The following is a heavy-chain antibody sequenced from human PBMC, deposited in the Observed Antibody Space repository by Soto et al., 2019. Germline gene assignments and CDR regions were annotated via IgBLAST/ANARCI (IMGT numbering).Heavy chain of an antibody. CDR2: INYSGST. D-gene: IGHD2-21*02. Sequence: SETLSLTCGVYGGSFSDYWWSWIRQPPGRGLEWIGEINYSGSTHYNPSLKSRVTISVDTSKKQVSLKLSSVTAADTAVYYCARNRVTQSDYWGQGTLVTVSS. V-gene: IGHV4-34*01. J-gene: IGHJ4*02. CDR3: ARNRVTQSDY. CDR1: GGSFSDYW.